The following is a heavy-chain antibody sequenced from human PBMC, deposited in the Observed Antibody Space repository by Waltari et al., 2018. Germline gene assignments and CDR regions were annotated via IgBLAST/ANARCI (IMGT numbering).Heavy chain of an antibody. CDR2: INHSGST. CDR1: GGSFSGSY. Sequence: QVQLQQWGAGLLKPSETLSLTCAVYGGSFSGSYWSWIRQPPGKGLEWIGEINHSGSTNYNPSLKSRVTISVDTSKNQFSLKLSSVTAADTAVYYCARRGRWGRAFDIWGQGTMVTVFS. V-gene: IGHV4-34*01. CDR3: ARRGRWGRAFDI. D-gene: IGHD7-27*01. J-gene: IGHJ3*02.